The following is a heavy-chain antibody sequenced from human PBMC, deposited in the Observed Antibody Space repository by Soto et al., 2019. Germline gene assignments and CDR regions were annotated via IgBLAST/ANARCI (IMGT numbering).Heavy chain of an antibody. D-gene: IGHD5-18*01. CDR3: ARHTAMVLFDY. V-gene: IGHV4-59*08. J-gene: IGHJ4*02. Sequence: QVQLQESGPGLVKPSETVSLTCTVSGGTISNYYWSWIRQPPGKGLEWIGYVYYSGSTNYNPSLKSRITISIDMPKNQFSLNLSSVTAADTAVYYCARHTAMVLFDYWGRGTLVTVSS. CDR1: GGTISNYY. CDR2: VYYSGST.